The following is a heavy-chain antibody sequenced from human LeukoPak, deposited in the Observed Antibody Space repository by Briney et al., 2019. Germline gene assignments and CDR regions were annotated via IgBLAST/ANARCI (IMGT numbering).Heavy chain of an antibody. Sequence: GGSLRLSCAASGFSFDDYAMHWVRQAPGKGLEWVSGISWNSGSIGYADSVKGRFTISRDNSKNTLYLQINSLRAEDTAVYYCAKMSRHYYDSSGLQDFWGQGTLVTVSS. CDR2: ISWNSGSI. D-gene: IGHD3-22*01. CDR3: AKMSRHYYDSSGLQDF. J-gene: IGHJ4*02. V-gene: IGHV3-9*01. CDR1: GFSFDDYA.